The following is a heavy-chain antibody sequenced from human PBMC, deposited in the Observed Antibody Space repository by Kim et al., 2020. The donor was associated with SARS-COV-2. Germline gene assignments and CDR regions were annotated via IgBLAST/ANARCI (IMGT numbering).Heavy chain of an antibody. D-gene: IGHD3-10*01. CDR3: AKDIGQWFPSWDYGMDV. CDR2: ISWNSGSI. Sequence: GGSLRLSCAASGFTFDDYAMHGVRQAPGKGLEWVSGISWNSGSIGYADSVKGRFTISRDNAKNSLYLQMNSLRAEDTALYYCAKDIGQWFPSWDYGMDVWGQGTTVTVSS. J-gene: IGHJ6*02. V-gene: IGHV3-9*01. CDR1: GFTFDDYA.